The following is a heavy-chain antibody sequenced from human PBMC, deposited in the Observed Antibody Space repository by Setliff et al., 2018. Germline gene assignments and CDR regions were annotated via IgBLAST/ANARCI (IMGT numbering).Heavy chain of an antibody. Sequence: SETLSLTCAAYGGTFSDYYWTWIRQSPEKGLEWIGEINHRGSTNYNPSLKSRVTISVDTSKNQFSLKLSSVTAADTAVYYCARRSVGGWYGMGYWGQGTLVTVSS. D-gene: IGHD6-19*01. V-gene: IGHV4-34*01. CDR3: ARRSVGGWYGMGY. J-gene: IGHJ4*02. CDR1: GGTFSDYY. CDR2: INHRGST.